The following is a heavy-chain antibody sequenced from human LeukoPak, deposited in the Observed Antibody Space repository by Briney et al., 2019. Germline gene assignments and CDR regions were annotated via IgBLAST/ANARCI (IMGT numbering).Heavy chain of an antibody. D-gene: IGHD6-6*01. CDR1: GYTLTELS. Sequence: SVKVSCKVSGYTLTELSMHWVRQAPGQGLEWMGGIIPIFGTANYAQKFQGRVTITADESTSTAYMELSSLRSEDTAVYYCATSWGGSSGNWFDPWGQGTLVTVSS. V-gene: IGHV1-69*13. J-gene: IGHJ5*02. CDR2: IIPIFGTA. CDR3: ATSWGGSSGNWFDP.